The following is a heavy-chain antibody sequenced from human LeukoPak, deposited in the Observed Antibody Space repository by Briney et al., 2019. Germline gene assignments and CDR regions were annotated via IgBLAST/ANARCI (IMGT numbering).Heavy chain of an antibody. Sequence: GASVKVSCKASGGTFSSYAISWVRQAPGQGLEWMGGIIPIFGTANYAQKFQGRVTITADESTSTAYMELSSLRSEDTAVYYCARDRSGYMYWFDPWGQGTLVTVSS. J-gene: IGHJ5*02. CDR3: ARDRSGYMYWFDP. V-gene: IGHV1-69*13. CDR2: IIPIFGTA. CDR1: GGTFSSYA. D-gene: IGHD5-18*01.